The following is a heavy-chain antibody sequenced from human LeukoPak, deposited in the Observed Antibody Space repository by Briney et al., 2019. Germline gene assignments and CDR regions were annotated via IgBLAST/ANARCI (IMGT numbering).Heavy chain of an antibody. D-gene: IGHD6-19*01. J-gene: IGHJ4*02. V-gene: IGHV3-43*02. CDR1: GFTFHDYA. CDR3: AKHKSYSSGWYCDY. CDR2: ISGDGSGT. Sequence: PGGSLRLCCAASGFTFHDYAMHWVRQAPGKGLEWVSLISGDGSGTYYADSVKGRFTISRDNSKNSLYLQMNSLRTEDSALYYCAKHKSYSSGWYCDYWGQGTLVTVSS.